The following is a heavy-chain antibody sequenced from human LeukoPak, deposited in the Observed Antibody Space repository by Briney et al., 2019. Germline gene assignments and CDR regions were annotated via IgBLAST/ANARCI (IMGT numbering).Heavy chain of an antibody. D-gene: IGHD3-10*01. Sequence: SETLSLTCTVSGGSISSSSYYWGWIRQPPGKGLEWIGSIYYSGSTYYNPSLKSRVTISVDTSKNQFSLKLSSVTAADTAVYYCARAWMVRATNWFDPWGQGTLVTVSS. CDR2: IYYSGST. CDR3: ARAWMVRATNWFDP. V-gene: IGHV4-39*07. J-gene: IGHJ5*02. CDR1: GGSISSSSYY.